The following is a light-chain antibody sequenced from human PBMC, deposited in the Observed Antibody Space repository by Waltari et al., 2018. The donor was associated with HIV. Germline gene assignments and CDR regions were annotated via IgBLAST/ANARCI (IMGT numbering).Light chain of an antibody. V-gene: IGLV2-23*02. CDR3: CSYAGSNTYL. Sequence: QSALTQPASVSGFPGQSITISCTGSRSDVGSSNYVSWYQQHPGKAPKLLIYDVSKRPSGVSNRFSGSKSGNTASLTISGLQAEDEADYYCCSYAGSNTYLFGTGTEVTVL. CDR1: RSDVGSSNY. J-gene: IGLJ1*01. CDR2: DVS.